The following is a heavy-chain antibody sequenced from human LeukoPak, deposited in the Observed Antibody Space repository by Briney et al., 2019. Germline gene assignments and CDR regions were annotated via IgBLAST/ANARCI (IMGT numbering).Heavy chain of an antibody. V-gene: IGHV4-39*01. D-gene: IGHD3-22*01. CDR2: IYYRGST. Sequence: SETLSLTCTVSGGSISSYYWGWIRQPPGKGQEWIGSIYYRGSTYYNPSLKSRVTISVDMSENQVSLKLRSVTAADTAVYYCTEFYFDRSGYADYWGQGTLVTVSS. J-gene: IGHJ4*02. CDR1: GGSISSYY. CDR3: TEFYFDRSGYADY.